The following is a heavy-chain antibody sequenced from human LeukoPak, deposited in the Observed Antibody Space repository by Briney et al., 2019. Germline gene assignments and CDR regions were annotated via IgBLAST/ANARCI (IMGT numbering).Heavy chain of an antibody. V-gene: IGHV4-59*01. CDR3: ARDSRYGYEFYFDY. Sequence: SETLSLTCTVSGGSISSYYWSWIRQPPGKGLEWIGYIYYSGSTNYNPSLKSRVTISVDTSKNQFSLKLSSVTAADTAVYCCARDSRYGYEFYFDYWGQGTLVTVSS. D-gene: IGHD5-18*01. J-gene: IGHJ4*02. CDR1: GGSISSYY. CDR2: IYYSGST.